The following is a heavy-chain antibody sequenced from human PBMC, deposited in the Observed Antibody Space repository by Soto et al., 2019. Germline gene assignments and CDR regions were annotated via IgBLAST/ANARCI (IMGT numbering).Heavy chain of an antibody. CDR3: ARELVVPAAIFSHWFDP. D-gene: IGHD2-2*01. CDR1: GFTFSSYS. V-gene: IGHV3-21*01. CDR2: ISSSSSYI. Sequence: GGSLRLSCAASGFTFSSYSMNWVRQAPGKGLEWVSSISSSSSYIYYADSVKGRFTISRDNAKNSLYLQMNSLRAEDTAVYYCARELVVPAAIFSHWFDPWGQGTLVTVSS. J-gene: IGHJ5*02.